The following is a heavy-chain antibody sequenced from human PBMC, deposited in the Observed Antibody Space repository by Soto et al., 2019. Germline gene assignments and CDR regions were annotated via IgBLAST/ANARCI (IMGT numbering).Heavy chain of an antibody. CDR2: INSDGSST. Sequence: EVQLVESGGGLVQAGGSLRLSCAAFGFTFIDYWMHWVRQAPGKGLVWVSRINSDGSSTNYADSVKGRFTISRDNAKNTLYLQMDSLRAEDTAVYYCAASNWLDPWGQGTLVTVSS. CDR3: AASNWLDP. J-gene: IGHJ5*02. V-gene: IGHV3-74*01. CDR1: GFTFIDYW.